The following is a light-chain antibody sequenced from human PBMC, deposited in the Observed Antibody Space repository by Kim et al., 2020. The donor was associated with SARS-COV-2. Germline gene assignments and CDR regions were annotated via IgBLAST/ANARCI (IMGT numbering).Light chain of an antibody. V-gene: IGLV2-8*01. CDR3: SSYAGDNHLGVV. CDR2: EVT. Sequence: QSALTQPPSASGSPGQSVTISCTGTSSDIGSYNFVSWYQQHPDKAPKLIMYEVTKRPSGVSDRFSGSKSANTASLTVSGLQAEDKANYYCSSYAGDNHLGVVFGGGTQLTVL. CDR1: SSDIGSYNF. J-gene: IGLJ2*01.